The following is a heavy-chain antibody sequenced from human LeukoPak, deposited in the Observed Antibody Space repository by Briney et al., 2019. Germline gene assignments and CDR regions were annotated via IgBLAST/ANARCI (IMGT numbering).Heavy chain of an antibody. V-gene: IGHV4-30-2*01. CDR3: ARAHVEMATIKAIYYFDY. CDR1: GGSISSGGYS. J-gene: IGHJ4*02. D-gene: IGHD5-24*01. CDR2: IYHSGST. Sequence: PSETLSLTCAVSGGSISSGGYSWSWIRQPPGKGLEWIGYIYHSGSTYYNPSLKSRVTISVDRSKNQFSLKLSSVTAADTAVYYCARAHVEMATIKAIYYFDYWGQGTLVTVSS.